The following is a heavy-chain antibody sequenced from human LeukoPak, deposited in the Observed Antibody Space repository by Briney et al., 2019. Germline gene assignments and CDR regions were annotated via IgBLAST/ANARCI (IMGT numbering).Heavy chain of an antibody. CDR1: GYTFTSYY. Sequence: ASVKVSCKASGYTFTSYYMHWVRQASGQGLEWMGIINPSGGSTSYAQKFQGRVTMTRDTSTSTVYMELSSLRSEDTAVYYCARDAPTVTTRYNWFDPWGQGTLVTVSS. V-gene: IGHV1-46*01. CDR2: INPSGGST. D-gene: IGHD4-17*01. J-gene: IGHJ5*02. CDR3: ARDAPTVTTRYNWFDP.